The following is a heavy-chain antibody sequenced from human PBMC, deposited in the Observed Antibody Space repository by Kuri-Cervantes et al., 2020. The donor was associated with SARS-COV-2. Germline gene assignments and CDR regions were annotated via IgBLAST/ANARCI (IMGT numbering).Heavy chain of an antibody. CDR2: IYYSGST. Sequence: GSLRLSCTVSGGSISSSSYYWGWIRQPPGKGLEWIGSIYYSGSTNYNPSLKSRVTISVDTSKNQFSLKLSSVTAADTAVYYCARSSPGTNWFDLWGQGTLVTVSS. CDR1: GGSISSSSYY. V-gene: IGHV4-39*07. J-gene: IGHJ5*02. CDR3: ARSSPGTNWFDL. D-gene: IGHD1-1*01.